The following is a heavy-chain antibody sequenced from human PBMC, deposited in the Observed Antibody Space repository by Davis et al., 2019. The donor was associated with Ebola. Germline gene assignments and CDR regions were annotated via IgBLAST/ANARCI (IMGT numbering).Heavy chain of an antibody. V-gene: IGHV1-69*06. CDR2: IIPIFGTA. Sequence: SVKVSCRASGGTFSSYAISWVRQAPGQGLEWMGGIIPIFGTANYAQKFQGRVTITADKSTSTAYMELSSLRSEDTAVYYCARSLRSLGGYSFVEATEYYYYGMDVWGQGTTVTVSS. CDR3: ARSLRSLGGYSFVEATEYYYYGMDV. D-gene: IGHD5-18*01. J-gene: IGHJ6*02. CDR1: GGTFSSYA.